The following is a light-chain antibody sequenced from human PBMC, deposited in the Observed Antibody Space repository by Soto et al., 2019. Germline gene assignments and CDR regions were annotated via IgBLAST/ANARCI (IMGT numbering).Light chain of an antibody. V-gene: IGKV3-20*01. Sequence: EIVLTQSPGTLSLSPGERATLSCRASQTVSSSYLAWYQQKPGQAPRLLIYGASSRATDIPDRFSGSGSGTDVTLTISRLESEDSAVYFCQQYGTSPEFTFGPGTKVDIK. J-gene: IGKJ3*01. CDR1: QTVSSSY. CDR3: QQYGTSPEFT. CDR2: GAS.